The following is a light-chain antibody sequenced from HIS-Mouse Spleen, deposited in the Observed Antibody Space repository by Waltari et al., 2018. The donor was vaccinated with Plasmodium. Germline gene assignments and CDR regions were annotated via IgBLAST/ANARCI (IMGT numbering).Light chain of an antibody. Sequence: SYVLTQPPSVSVAPGQTARFTCGGNNIGSKRVHWYQQKPGQAPVLVVYDDSARPAGIPGRFSGSNSGNTATLTISRVEAGDEADYYCQVWDSSSDHPVFGGGTKLTVL. CDR1: NIGSKR. CDR2: DDS. J-gene: IGLJ2*01. CDR3: QVWDSSSDHPV. V-gene: IGLV3-21*02.